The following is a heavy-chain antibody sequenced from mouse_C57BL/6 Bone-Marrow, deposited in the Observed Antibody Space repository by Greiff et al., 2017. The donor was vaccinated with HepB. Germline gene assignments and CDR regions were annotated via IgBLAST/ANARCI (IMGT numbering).Heavy chain of an antibody. CDR1: GFTFSSYA. J-gene: IGHJ2*01. CDR3: ARDRDGSSLYYFDY. D-gene: IGHD1-1*01. V-gene: IGHV5-4*01. CDR2: ISDGGSYT. Sequence: EVQRVESGGGLVKPGGSLKLSCAASGFTFSSYAMSWVRQTPEKRLEWVATISDGGSYTYYPDNVKGRFTISRDNAKNNLYLQMSHLKSEDTAMYYCARDRDGSSLYYFDYWGQGTTLTVSS.